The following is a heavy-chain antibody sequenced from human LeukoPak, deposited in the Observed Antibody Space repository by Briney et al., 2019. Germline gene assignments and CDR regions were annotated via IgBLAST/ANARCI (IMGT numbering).Heavy chain of an antibody. D-gene: IGHD3-22*01. Sequence: PSETLSLTCAVYGGSFSGYYWSWLRQPPGKGLEWIGEINHSGSTNYNPSLKSRVTISVDTSKNQFSLKLSSVTAADTAVYYCASSPYYYDSSGYPIDYWSQGPLVTVSS. CDR1: GGSFSGYY. J-gene: IGHJ4*02. CDR3: ASSPYYYDSSGYPIDY. V-gene: IGHV4-34*01. CDR2: INHSGST.